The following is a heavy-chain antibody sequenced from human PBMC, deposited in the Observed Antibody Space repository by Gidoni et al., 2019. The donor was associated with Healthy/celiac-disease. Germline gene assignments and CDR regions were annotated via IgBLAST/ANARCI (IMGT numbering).Heavy chain of an antibody. CDR3: ASPSNCSGGSCYVALDY. V-gene: IGHV1-46*01. CDR2: TNPSGGST. D-gene: IGHD2-15*01. J-gene: IGHJ4*02. CDR1: GYTFTRHN. Sequence: QVQLVQSGGEVTKPEASVKVSCNASGYTFTRHNMHWVRQAPGQGLEWMGITNPSGGSTSYAQKVQGRVTMTRDTSTSTVYMELSSLGSEDTAVYYCASPSNCSGGSCYVALDYWGQGTLVTVSS.